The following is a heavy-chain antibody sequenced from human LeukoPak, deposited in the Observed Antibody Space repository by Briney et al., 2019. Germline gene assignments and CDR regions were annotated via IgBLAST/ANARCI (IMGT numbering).Heavy chain of an antibody. Sequence: SGGSLRLSCAASGFTFDDYGMSWVRQAPGKGLEWVSGINWNGGSTGYADSVKGRFTISRDNAKNSLYLQMNSLRAEDTALYYCARNSGSYPRYYMDVWGKGTTVTVSS. CDR3: ARNSGSYPRYYMDV. CDR1: GFTFDDYG. V-gene: IGHV3-20*04. J-gene: IGHJ6*03. D-gene: IGHD1-26*01. CDR2: INWNGGST.